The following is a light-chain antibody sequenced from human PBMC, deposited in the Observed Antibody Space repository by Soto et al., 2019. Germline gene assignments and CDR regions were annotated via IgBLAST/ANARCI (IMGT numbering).Light chain of an antibody. J-gene: IGKJ1*01. Sequence: EIVLTQSPGTLSLSPGEGATLSCRASQTISSFLAWYQQKRGQAPRLLIYGASSRATGIPDRFSGSGSGTDFTLTISRLEPEDFAVYYCQQYARSRTFGQGTKVEIK. CDR3: QQYARSRT. CDR2: GAS. CDR1: QTISSF. V-gene: IGKV3-20*01.